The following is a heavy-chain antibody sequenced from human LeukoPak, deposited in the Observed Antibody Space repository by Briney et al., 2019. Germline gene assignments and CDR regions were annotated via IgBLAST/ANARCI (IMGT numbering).Heavy chain of an antibody. D-gene: IGHD3-3*01. Sequence: PGGSLTLSCAASGFTFSSYGMNWVRQAPGKGLEWISYISSSIGTKYYADSVKGPFTISSDNAKISLYLQMSSLRAEDTAVYYCARGAIFGAGRVMDVWGKGTTVTVS. CDR2: ISSSIGTK. CDR1: GFTFSSYG. J-gene: IGHJ6*03. CDR3: ARGAIFGAGRVMDV. V-gene: IGHV3-48*04.